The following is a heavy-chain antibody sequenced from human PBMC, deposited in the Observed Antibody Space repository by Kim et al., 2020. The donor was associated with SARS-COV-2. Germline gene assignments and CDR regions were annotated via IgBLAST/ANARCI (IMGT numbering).Heavy chain of an antibody. D-gene: IGHD3-22*01. Sequence: GGSLRLSCAASGFTFGDYAMHWVRQAPGKGLEWVSGISWNSGSIGYADSVKGRFTISRDNAKNSLYLQMNSLRAEDTALYYCAKGVSYYYDSSGYYSDSYYYYGMDVWGQGTTVTVSS. V-gene: IGHV3-9*01. CDR3: AKGVSYYYDSSGYYSDSYYYYGMDV. J-gene: IGHJ6*02. CDR1: GFTFGDYA. CDR2: ISWNSGSI.